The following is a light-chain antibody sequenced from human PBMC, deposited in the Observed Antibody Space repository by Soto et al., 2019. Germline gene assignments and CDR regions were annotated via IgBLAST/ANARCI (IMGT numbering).Light chain of an antibody. Sequence: IVFTHSPGTLSLSPGERATLSCRASQSVSSSYLAWYQQKPGQAPRLLIYGASSRATGIPDRFSGSGSGTDFTLTISRLEPEDFAVYYCQQYGSSPWTFGQGTKVDIK. V-gene: IGKV3-20*01. CDR1: QSVSSSY. CDR3: QQYGSSPWT. J-gene: IGKJ1*01. CDR2: GAS.